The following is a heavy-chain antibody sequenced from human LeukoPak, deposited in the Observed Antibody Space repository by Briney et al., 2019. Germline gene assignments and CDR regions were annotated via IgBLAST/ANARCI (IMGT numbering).Heavy chain of an antibody. CDR1: GFTFSSYA. J-gene: IGHJ6*02. V-gene: IGHV3-30-3*01. D-gene: IGHD3-22*01. CDR2: ISYDGSNK. Sequence: GALRLSCAASGFTFSSYAMHWVRQAPGKGLEWVAVISYDGSNKYYADSVKGRFTISRDNPKNTLYLQMNSLRAEDTAVYYCAREQVPMIVGLKNYYYYGMDVWGQGTTVTVSS. CDR3: AREQVPMIVGLKNYYYYGMDV.